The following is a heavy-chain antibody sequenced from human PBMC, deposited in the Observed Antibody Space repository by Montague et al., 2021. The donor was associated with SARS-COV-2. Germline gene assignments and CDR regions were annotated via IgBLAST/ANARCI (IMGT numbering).Heavy chain of an antibody. V-gene: IGHV2-5*02. CDR1: GFSLSTTGVA. J-gene: IGHJ4*02. CDR2: IFWDDDK. Sequence: PALVKPTQTLTLTCTFSGFSLSTTGVAVGWIRQSPGKALEWLALIFWDDDKRYSPSLKNRVTITGDTSKNQVVLTVTNMDPVDTATYYCAHRLSTAGGGFGFWGQGTPVTVSS. CDR3: AHRLSTAGGGFGF. D-gene: IGHD2-21*02.